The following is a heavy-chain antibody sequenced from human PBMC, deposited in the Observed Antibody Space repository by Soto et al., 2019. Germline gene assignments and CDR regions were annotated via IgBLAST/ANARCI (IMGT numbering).Heavy chain of an antibody. CDR1: GESLSGGVDY. CDR3: AKTTAGRGYFDP. V-gene: IGHV4-31*03. D-gene: IGHD4-17*01. J-gene: IGHJ4*01. Sequence: QVVLQESGPGLLKPSQTLSLTCTVSGESLSGGVDYWSWIRQSSGGGLEWIGYVFHTGRTSYNPSTKSRVSISADASKNQFSLRLSSLTAADTAVYYCAKTTAGRGYFDPWGHGSPVTVSS. CDR2: VFHTGRT.